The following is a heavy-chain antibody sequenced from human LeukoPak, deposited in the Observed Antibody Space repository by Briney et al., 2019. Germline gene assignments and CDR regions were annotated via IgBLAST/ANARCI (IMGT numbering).Heavy chain of an antibody. CDR1: GGSFSGYY. Sequence: SETLSLTCAVYGGSFSGYYWSWIRQPPGKGLEWIGEINHSGSTNYNPSLKSRVTISVDTSKNQFSLKLSSVTAADTAVYYCARGRGGYCSSTSCYRFGYWGQGTLVTVSS. J-gene: IGHJ4*02. CDR3: ARGRGGYCSSTSCYRFGY. D-gene: IGHD2-2*01. CDR2: INHSGST. V-gene: IGHV4-34*01.